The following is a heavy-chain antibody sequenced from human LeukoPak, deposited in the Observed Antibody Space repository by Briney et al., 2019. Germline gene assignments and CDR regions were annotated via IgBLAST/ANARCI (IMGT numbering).Heavy chain of an antibody. J-gene: IGHJ6*03. CDR3: ARDLDYYGSVRLHYYYYMDV. Sequence: ASVKVSCQASGYSLSGYYMHWVRQAPGQGLEWMGWINPNSGGTNYAQKFQGRVTMTRDTSISTAYMELSRLRSDDTAVYYCARDLDYYGSVRLHYYYYMDVWGKGTTVTISS. V-gene: IGHV1-2*02. D-gene: IGHD3-10*01. CDR1: GYSLSGYY. CDR2: INPNSGGT.